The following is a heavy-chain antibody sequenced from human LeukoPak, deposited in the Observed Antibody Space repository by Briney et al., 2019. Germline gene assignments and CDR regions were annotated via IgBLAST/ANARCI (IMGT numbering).Heavy chain of an antibody. CDR1: GYSIRSDYY. J-gene: IGHJ4*02. D-gene: IGHD3-10*01. Sequence: SETLSLTCTVSGYSIRSDYYWGWIRQPPGKGLEWIGTIYHSGNTYYNPSLKSRVTILVDTSKNQFSLKLSSVTAADTAVYYCAREGYGSGTSFDYWGQGTLVTVSS. CDR3: AREGYGSGTSFDY. V-gene: IGHV4-38-2*02. CDR2: IYHSGNT.